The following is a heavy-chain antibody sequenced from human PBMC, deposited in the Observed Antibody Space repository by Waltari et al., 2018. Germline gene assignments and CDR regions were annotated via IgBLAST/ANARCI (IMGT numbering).Heavy chain of an antibody. CDR2: INHSGST. Sequence: QVQLQQWGAGLLKPSETLSLTCAVYGGSFSGYYWSWIRQPPGKGLEWIGEINHSGSTDDTPSLKIRVTISVDTSKNQFSLKLSSVTAADTAVYYCARGPRGGYYSNYGYWGQGTLVTVSS. J-gene: IGHJ4*02. CDR1: GGSFSGYY. D-gene: IGHD4-4*01. V-gene: IGHV4-34*01. CDR3: ARGPRGGYYSNYGY.